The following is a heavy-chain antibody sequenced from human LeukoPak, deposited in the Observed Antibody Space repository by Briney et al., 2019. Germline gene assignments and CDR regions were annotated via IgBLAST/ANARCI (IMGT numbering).Heavy chain of an antibody. J-gene: IGHJ4*02. Sequence: PGGSLRLSCAASGFTFSSYAMSWVRQAPGKGLEWVSAISGSGGSTYYADFVKGRFTISGDNSKNTLYLQMNSLRAEDTAVYYCAKDHGLLWFGELLAAFDYWGQGTLVTVSS. CDR1: GFTFSSYA. CDR2: ISGSGGST. D-gene: IGHD3-10*01. V-gene: IGHV3-23*01. CDR3: AKDHGLLWFGELLAAFDY.